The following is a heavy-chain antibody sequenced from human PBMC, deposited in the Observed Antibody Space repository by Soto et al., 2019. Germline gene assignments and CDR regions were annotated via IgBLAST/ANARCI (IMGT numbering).Heavy chain of an antibody. V-gene: IGHV2-5*02. CDR3: SHRTSTVTWWFDP. J-gene: IGHJ5*02. D-gene: IGHD4-17*01. CDR1: GFSLTTSGVG. Sequence: QITLKESGPTLVKPTQTLTLTCTFSGFSLTTSGVGVGWIRQPPGKALEWLALIYWDDDKRYSPSLKSRLTTTXDXTTTPAVLTMTNTDPADPATYFGSHRTSTVTWWFDPWGQGTLVTVSS. CDR2: IYWDDDK.